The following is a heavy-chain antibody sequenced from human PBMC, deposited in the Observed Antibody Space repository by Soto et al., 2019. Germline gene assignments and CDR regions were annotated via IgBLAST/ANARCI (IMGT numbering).Heavy chain of an antibody. CDR1: GGTFSTYS. Sequence: QVQLVQSGAEVKKPGSSVNVSCKASGGTFSTYSIGWVRQAPGQGLEWMGRIIPILGVVDCAEKFQDRVTITADRSTNTAYMGLSSLRSDDTAVYYCARGFAVVPAPDTGLNWFDPWGQGTLVTVSS. CDR3: ARGFAVVPAPDTGLNWFDP. CDR2: IIPILGVV. J-gene: IGHJ5*02. D-gene: IGHD2-2*01. V-gene: IGHV1-69*02.